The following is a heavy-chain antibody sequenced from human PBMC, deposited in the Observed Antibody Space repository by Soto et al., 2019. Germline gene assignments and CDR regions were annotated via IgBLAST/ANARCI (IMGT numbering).Heavy chain of an antibody. V-gene: IGHV4-59*01. CDR2: IYYSGST. Sequence: PSETLSLTCTVSGDSISSFYWSWVRQPPGKGLEWIGYIYYSGSTSYNPSLESRVTISVDTSENQFSLKLSSVTAADTAAYYCARLRRMTAITVSYYFDYWGQGALVTVSS. CDR3: ARLRRMTAITVSYYFDY. CDR1: GDSISSFY. J-gene: IGHJ4*02. D-gene: IGHD4-4*01.